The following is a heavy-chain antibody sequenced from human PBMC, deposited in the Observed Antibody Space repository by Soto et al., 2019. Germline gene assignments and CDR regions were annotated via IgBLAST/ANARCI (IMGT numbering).Heavy chain of an antibody. V-gene: IGHV4-61*01. J-gene: IGHJ4*02. CDR2: IYSSGST. D-gene: IGHD4-17*01. CDR3: ARDYGGLGDY. Sequence: QVQLQESGPGLVKPSETLSLTCTVSGGSVSSGSYYWSWIRQPPGKGLEWIGYIYSSGSTNYNPSLKSRVTISVDTSKDQFSLKLSSVTAADTAVYYCARDYGGLGDYWGQGTLVTVSS. CDR1: GGSVSSGSYY.